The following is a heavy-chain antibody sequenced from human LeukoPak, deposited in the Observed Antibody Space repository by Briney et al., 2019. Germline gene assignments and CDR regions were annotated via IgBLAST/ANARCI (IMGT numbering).Heavy chain of an antibody. CDR3: AKGSSYSNYPHYFDY. CDR2: ISGRGDNI. Sequence: GGSLRLSCAASGFTFYNYAMSWVRQAPGKGLEWVSSISGRGDNIYYADSVKGRFTISRDNSKNTLFLQMNSLRAEDTAVYYCAKGSSYSNYPHYFDYWGQGTPVTVSS. J-gene: IGHJ4*02. D-gene: IGHD4-11*01. CDR1: GFTFYNYA. V-gene: IGHV3-23*01.